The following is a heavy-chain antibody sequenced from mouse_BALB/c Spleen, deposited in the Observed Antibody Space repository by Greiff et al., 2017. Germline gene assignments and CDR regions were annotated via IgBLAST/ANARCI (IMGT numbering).Heavy chain of an antibody. Sequence: EVQLQQSGAELVKPGASVKLSCTASGFNIKDTYMHWVKQRPEQGLEWIGRIDPANGNTKYDPKFQGKATITADTSSNTAYLQLISLTSEDTAVYYCARPQIHYYGYEYFDVWGAGTTVTVSS. CDR2: IDPANGNT. V-gene: IGHV14-3*02. J-gene: IGHJ1*01. D-gene: IGHD1-2*01. CDR3: ARPQIHYYGYEYFDV. CDR1: GFNIKDTY.